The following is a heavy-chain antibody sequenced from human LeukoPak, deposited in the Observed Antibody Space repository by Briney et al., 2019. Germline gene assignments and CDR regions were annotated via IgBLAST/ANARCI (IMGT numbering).Heavy chain of an antibody. Sequence: GGSLRLSCAASGFTFTIYEMNWVRQAPGKGLEWVSYINSDGSTIYYADSVKGRFTISRDNSKNTLYLQMNSLRAEDTAVYYCAKDPAYYYDSSGYSGTFDFWGQGTMVTFSS. D-gene: IGHD3-22*01. CDR2: INSDGSTI. J-gene: IGHJ3*01. CDR1: GFTFTIYE. V-gene: IGHV3-48*03. CDR3: AKDPAYYYDSSGYSGTFDF.